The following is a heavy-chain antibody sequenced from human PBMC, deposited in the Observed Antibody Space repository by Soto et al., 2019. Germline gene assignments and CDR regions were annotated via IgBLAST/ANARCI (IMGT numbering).Heavy chain of an antibody. CDR3: ARDSAHESAMVYAIEGYYYYGMDV. CDR2: ISSSSSTI. D-gene: IGHD2-8*01. J-gene: IGHJ6*02. V-gene: IGHV3-48*02. CDR1: GFTFSSYS. Sequence: GGSLRLSCAASGFTFSSYSMNWVRQAPGKGLEWVSYISSSSSTIYYADSVKGRFAISRDNAKNSLYLQMDSLRDEDTAVYYCARDSAHESAMVYAIEGYYYYGMDVWGQGTTVTVSS.